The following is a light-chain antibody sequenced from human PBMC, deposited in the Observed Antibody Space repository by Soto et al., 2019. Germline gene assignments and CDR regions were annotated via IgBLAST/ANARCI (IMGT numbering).Light chain of an antibody. V-gene: IGLV2-14*01. CDR1: SSDVGGYNY. CDR2: DVS. CDR3: SSFSATCYV. Sequence: QSALTQPASVSGSPGQSITISCAGTSSDVGGYNYVSWYQQHPGKAPKLIICDVSNRPSGVSSRFSASTSGNTASLTISGLQAFVDADYYCSSFSATCYVXGPGPNVPV. J-gene: IGLJ1*01.